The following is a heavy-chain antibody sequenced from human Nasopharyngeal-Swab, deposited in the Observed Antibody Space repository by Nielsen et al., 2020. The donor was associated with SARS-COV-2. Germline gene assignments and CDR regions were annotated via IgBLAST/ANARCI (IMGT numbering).Heavy chain of an antibody. Sequence: GSLRLSCTVSGGSISSSSYYWGWIRQPPGKGLEWIGSIYYSGNTYYNPSLKSRVTISVDTSKNQFSLKLSSVTAADTAVYYCARPRADYYDSSGYWGQGTLVTVSS. D-gene: IGHD3-22*01. CDR3: ARPRADYYDSSGY. CDR1: GGSISSSSYY. CDR2: IYYSGNT. V-gene: IGHV4-39*01. J-gene: IGHJ4*02.